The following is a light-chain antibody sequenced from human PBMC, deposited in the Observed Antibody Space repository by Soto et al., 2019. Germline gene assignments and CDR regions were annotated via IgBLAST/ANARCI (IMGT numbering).Light chain of an antibody. Sequence: EIVLTQSPATLSLSPGERATLSCRASQSVSSYLAWYQQKPGQAPRLLIYDASNRATGIPARFSGSGSGTDFPLTISSLEPEDFAVYYCQQRSIWPPGTFGQGTKVKIK. J-gene: IGKJ1*01. CDR2: DAS. CDR1: QSVSSY. CDR3: QQRSIWPPGT. V-gene: IGKV3-11*01.